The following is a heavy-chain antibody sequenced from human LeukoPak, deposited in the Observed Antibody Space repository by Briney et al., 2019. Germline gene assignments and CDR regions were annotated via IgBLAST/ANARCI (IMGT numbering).Heavy chain of an antibody. Sequence: SETLSLTCAVSGFSISSGYYWGWIRQPPGKGLEWTGSMYHSGNTYYNPSLKSRVTISADMSKNQLSLTLNSVTASDTAVYYCATMAISGNVWSFSDVRIDHWGQGTLVTVSS. D-gene: IGHD6-19*01. CDR3: ATMAISGNVWSFSDVRIDH. V-gene: IGHV4-38-2*01. CDR1: GFSISSGYY. CDR2: MYHSGNT. J-gene: IGHJ4*02.